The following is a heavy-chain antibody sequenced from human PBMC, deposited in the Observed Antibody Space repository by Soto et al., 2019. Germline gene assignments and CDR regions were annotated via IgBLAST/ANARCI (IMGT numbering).Heavy chain of an antibody. CDR3: ARDTGGRLDY. CDR2: IANTAMNI. Sequence: PGGSLRLSCAASGFTFSSYTMNWVRQAPGKGLEWVSSIANTAMNIYYADSLKGRFTISRDNARNSLFLHINSLRPEDTAVYFCARDTGGRLDYWGQGTLVTVSS. CDR1: GFTFSSYT. D-gene: IGHD1-26*01. V-gene: IGHV3-21*01. J-gene: IGHJ4*02.